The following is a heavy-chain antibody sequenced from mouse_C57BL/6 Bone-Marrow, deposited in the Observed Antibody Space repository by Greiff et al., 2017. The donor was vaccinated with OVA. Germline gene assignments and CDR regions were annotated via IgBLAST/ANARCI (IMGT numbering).Heavy chain of an antibody. V-gene: IGHV1-54*01. CDR2: INPGSGGS. CDR3: ARRSNYPMDY. CDR1: GYAFTNYL. Sequence: VKLMESGAELVRPGTSVKVSCKASGYAFTNYLIEWVKQRPGQGLEWIGVINPGSGGSTYNEKFKGKATLTADKSSSTAYMQLSSLTSEDSAVYVCARRSNYPMDYWGQGTSVTVSS. D-gene: IGHD2-5*01. J-gene: IGHJ4*01.